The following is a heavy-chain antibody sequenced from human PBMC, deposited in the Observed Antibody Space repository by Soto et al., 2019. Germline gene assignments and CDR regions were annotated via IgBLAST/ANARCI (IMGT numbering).Heavy chain of an antibody. V-gene: IGHV3-33*06. J-gene: IGHJ3*02. D-gene: IGHD2-2*01. Sequence: GGSLRLSCVASGFFLRDFGMHWVRQAPGKGLEWVSVIWYDGSNTYQGESVKGRFTISRDNSKKVLYLQMNSLRADDTAVYYCANAAHCSSTTRPPGSICAQRTMVPGSS. CDR1: GFFLRDFG. CDR3: ANAAHCSSTTRPPGSI. CDR2: IWYDGSNT.